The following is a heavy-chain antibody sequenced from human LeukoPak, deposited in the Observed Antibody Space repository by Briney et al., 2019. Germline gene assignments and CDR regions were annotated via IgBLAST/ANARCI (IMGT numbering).Heavy chain of an antibody. CDR1: GFTFSSYG. J-gene: IGHJ4*02. CDR3: AKVGIVGATTSAYFEY. V-gene: IGHV3-23*01. CDR2: ITGSGDNT. Sequence: GGSLRLSCVASGFTFSSYGMTWVRQAPGKGLEWVSGITGSGDNTYYADSVKGRFTISRDNSKNTLYLQMNSLRPEDTAAYYCAKVGIVGATTSAYFEYWGQGTLVTVSS. D-gene: IGHD1-26*01.